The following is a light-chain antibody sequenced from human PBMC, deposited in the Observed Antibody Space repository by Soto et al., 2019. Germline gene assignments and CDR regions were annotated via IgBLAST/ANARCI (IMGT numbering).Light chain of an antibody. CDR1: EGISSY. V-gene: IGKV1-8*01. CDR2: AAS. Sequence: AIRITQSPSSFSASTGDRVTISCRASEGISSYLAWYQQKPGKAPKLLIYAASTLQSGVPSRFSGSGSGTDFTLTISCLQSEDFATYYCQQYYSYPYTFGQGTKLEFK. J-gene: IGKJ2*01. CDR3: QQYYSYPYT.